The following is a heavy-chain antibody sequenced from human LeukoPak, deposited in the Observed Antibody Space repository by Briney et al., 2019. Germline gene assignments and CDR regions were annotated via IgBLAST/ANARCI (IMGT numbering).Heavy chain of an antibody. J-gene: IGHJ4*02. CDR3: SSQYSGSSRVSFDY. CDR1: GGTFSSYA. D-gene: IGHD6-6*01. Sequence: SVTVSFTSSGGTFSSYAISWVRQAPGQGLELMGGIIPILGTANYSQKFQGRVTITTDESTSTAYMELSMLRSKDTAVYYCSSQYSGSSRVSFDYWGQGTLVTVSS. V-gene: IGHV1-69*05. CDR2: IIPILGTA.